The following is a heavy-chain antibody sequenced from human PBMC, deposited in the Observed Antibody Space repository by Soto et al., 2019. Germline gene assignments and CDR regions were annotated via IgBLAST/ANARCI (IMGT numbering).Heavy chain of an antibody. V-gene: IGHV2-26*01. J-gene: IGHJ5*02. CDR2: IFSNDEK. Sequence: SGPTGEPTETLTLTCTVSGFSLSNARMGVSWIRQPPGKALEWLAHIFSNDEKSYSTSLKSRLTISKDTSKSQVVLTMTNMDPVDTATYYCARDNYDILTGYYIGSAPWFDPWGQGTLVTVSS. CDR1: GFSLSNARMG. D-gene: IGHD3-9*01. CDR3: ARDNYDILTGYYIGSAPWFDP.